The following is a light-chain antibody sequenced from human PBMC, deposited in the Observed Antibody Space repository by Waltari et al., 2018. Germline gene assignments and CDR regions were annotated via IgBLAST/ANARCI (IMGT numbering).Light chain of an antibody. CDR1: AVPKHN. CDR3: QSADSSGTYRWV. Sequence: SYELTQPPSASVSPGQTARTTCPGDAVPKHNADGYQQKPGQAPVLVIYKDSERPSGIPERFSGSSSGTTVTLTISGVQAEDEADYYCQSADSSGTYRWVFGGGTKLTVL. CDR2: KDS. V-gene: IGLV3-25*03. J-gene: IGLJ3*02.